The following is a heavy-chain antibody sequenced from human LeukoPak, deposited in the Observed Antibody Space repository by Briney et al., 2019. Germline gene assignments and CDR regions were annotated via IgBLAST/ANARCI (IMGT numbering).Heavy chain of an antibody. J-gene: IGHJ3*01. D-gene: IGHD6-19*01. CDR2: IYPGDSDT. V-gene: IGHV5-51*01. CDR1: GYSFTSYW. Sequence: GESLKISCKGSGYSFTSYWIGWVRQMPGKGLEWMGIIYPGDSDTRYSPSSQGQVTISADKSISTSYLQWSSLKASDTAMYYCARDSPYSSGWRDAFDVWGQGTMVTVSS. CDR3: ARDSPYSSGWRDAFDV.